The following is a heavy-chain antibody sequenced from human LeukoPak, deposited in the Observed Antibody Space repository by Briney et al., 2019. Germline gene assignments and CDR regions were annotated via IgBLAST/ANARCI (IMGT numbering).Heavy chain of an antibody. CDR3: ATAMVVTSDWFDP. D-gene: IGHD4-23*01. Sequence: GASVKVSCKTSGGTFNNSAINWVRQAPGQGLEWMGWMNPNSGNTGYAQKFQGRVTMTRNTSISTAYMELSSLRSEDTAVYYCATAMVVTSDWFDPWGQGTLVTVSS. CDR1: GGTFNNSA. CDR2: MNPNSGNT. V-gene: IGHV1-8*02. J-gene: IGHJ5*02.